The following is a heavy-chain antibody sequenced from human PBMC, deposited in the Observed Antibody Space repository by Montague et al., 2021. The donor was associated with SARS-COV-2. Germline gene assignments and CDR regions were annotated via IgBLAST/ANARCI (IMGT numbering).Heavy chain of an antibody. CDR1: GGSISSYY. CDR3: ARDQAAKISFKGAFDI. D-gene: IGHD3-3*01. V-gene: IGHV4-59*01. Sequence: SETLSLTCTVSGGSISSYYWNWIRWPPRKALEWIGYVHYSTTINYNPPIKSRVTISLDTPKNQFSLNLNSVTAADTAIYYCARDQAAKISFKGAFDIWG. CDR2: VHYSTTI. J-gene: IGHJ3*02.